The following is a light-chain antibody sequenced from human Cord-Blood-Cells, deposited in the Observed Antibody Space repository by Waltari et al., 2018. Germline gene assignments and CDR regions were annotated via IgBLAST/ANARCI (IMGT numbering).Light chain of an antibody. V-gene: IGLV2-14*01. CDR1: SSDVGGYNY. CDR2: EVS. CDR3: SSYTSSSTLV. Sequence: QSALTQPASVSGSPGQSITIPCTGTSSDVGGYNYVSWYQQHPGKAPKLMIYEVSNWPSGVSNRFSGSKSGNTASLTISGLQAEDEADYYCSSYTSSSTLVFGTGTKVTVL. J-gene: IGLJ1*01.